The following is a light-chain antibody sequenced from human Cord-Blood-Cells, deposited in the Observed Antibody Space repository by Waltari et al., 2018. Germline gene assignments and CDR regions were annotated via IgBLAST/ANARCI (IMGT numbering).Light chain of an antibody. J-gene: IGLJ2*01. Sequence: QSVLTQPPSVSAAPGQKVTISCSGSSSKIGNNYVSWYQQPPGTAPKLLIYENNRRPSGMPDRFSGSKSGTSATLGITGLQTGDEADYYCGTWDSSLSAGVFGGGTKLTVL. V-gene: IGLV1-51*02. CDR3: GTWDSSLSAGV. CDR1: SSKIGNNY. CDR2: ENN.